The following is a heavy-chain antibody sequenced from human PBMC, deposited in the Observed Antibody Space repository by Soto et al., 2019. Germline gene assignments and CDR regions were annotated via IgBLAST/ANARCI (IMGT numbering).Heavy chain of an antibody. CDR2: IYYSGST. CDR1: GGSISSYY. V-gene: IGHV4-59*01. Sequence: SETLSLTCTVSGGSISSYYWSWIRQPPGKGLEWIGYIYYSGSTNYNPSLKSRVTISVDTSKNQFSLKLSSVTAADTAVYYCARVSFDWLPMYYFDHWGQGTLVTVSS. CDR3: ARVSFDWLPMYYFDH. J-gene: IGHJ4*02. D-gene: IGHD3-9*01.